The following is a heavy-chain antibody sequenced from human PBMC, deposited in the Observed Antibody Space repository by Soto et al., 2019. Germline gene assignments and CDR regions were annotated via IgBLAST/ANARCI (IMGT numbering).Heavy chain of an antibody. CDR1: GFTFSSYA. V-gene: IGHV3-30-3*01. D-gene: IGHD3-22*01. CDR2: ISYDGSNK. Sequence: GGSLRLSCAASGFTFSSYAMHWVRQAPGKGLEWVAVISYDGSNKYYADSVKGRFTISRDNSKNTLYLQMNSLRAEDTAVYYCARDPYYDSSGYYLDYWGQGTLVTVSS. CDR3: ARDPYYDSSGYYLDY. J-gene: IGHJ4*02.